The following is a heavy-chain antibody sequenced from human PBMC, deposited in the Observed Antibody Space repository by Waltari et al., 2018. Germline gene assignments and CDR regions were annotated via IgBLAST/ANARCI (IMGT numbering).Heavy chain of an antibody. CDR2: IYYSGST. V-gene: IGHV4-31*03. CDR1: GGSISSCGYY. Sequence: QVQLQESGPGLVKPSQTLSLTCTVSGGSISSCGYYWSWIRQHPGNGLEWIGYIYYSGSTYYNPSLKSRVTISVDTSKNQFSLKLSSVTAADTAVYYCARDIVGRDGDYDVSWGQGTLVTVSS. D-gene: IGHD1-26*01. J-gene: IGHJ4*02. CDR3: ARDIVGRDGDYDVS.